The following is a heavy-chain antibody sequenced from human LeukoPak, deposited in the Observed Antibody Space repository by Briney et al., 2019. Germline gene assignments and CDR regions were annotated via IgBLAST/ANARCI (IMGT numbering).Heavy chain of an antibody. CDR2: ISSSSSYI. V-gene: IGHV3-21*01. CDR1: GFTFSNYS. CDR3: ARDRGVALDY. D-gene: IGHD3-10*01. J-gene: IGHJ4*02. Sequence: GGSLRLSCAASGFTFSNYSMNWVRQAPGKGLEWVSSISSSSSYIYYADSVKGRFTISRDNAKNSLYLQMNSLRAEDTAVYYCARDRGVALDYWGQGTLVTVSS.